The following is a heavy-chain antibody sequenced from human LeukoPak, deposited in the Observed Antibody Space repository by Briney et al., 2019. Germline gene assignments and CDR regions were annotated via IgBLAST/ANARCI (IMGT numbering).Heavy chain of an antibody. CDR2: IFPRDSDT. D-gene: IGHD2-2*02. CDR1: GYRFDSYW. J-gene: IGHJ4*01. CDR3: ARLPYTASSQNY. V-gene: IGHV5-51*01. Sequence: GESLKISCKGSGYRFDSYWIGWVRQMPGKGLEWVRIIFPRDSDTRYGPSFQDQVTISTDKSSNTAYLQWNSLKASDTAMYYCARLPYTASSQNYWGLGTLVTVSS.